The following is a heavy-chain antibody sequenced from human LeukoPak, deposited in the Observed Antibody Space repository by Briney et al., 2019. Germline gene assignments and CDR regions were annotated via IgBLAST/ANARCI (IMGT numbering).Heavy chain of an antibody. CDR3: ARHGDYGWFDP. V-gene: IGHV4-30-4*01. Sequence: SETLSLTCTVSGGSISSGDYYWSWIRQPPGKGLEWIGYIYYSGSTYYNPSLKSRVTISVDTSKNQFSLKLSSVTAADTAVYYCARHGDYGWFDPWGQGTLVTVSS. J-gene: IGHJ5*02. CDR2: IYYSGST. CDR1: GGSISSGDYY. D-gene: IGHD4-17*01.